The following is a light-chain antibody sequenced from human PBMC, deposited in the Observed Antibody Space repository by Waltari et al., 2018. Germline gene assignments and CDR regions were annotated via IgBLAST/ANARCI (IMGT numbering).Light chain of an antibody. CDR1: QSVGDSD. Sequence: NVLTQSPDTLSLSPGETATLSCRASQSVGDSDLAWYQQKPGQSPRLLRYAASNRASGISDRFSGSGSGRDFTLTISSLEPEDFAVYYCHQYGSAPLFGGGTKVEIK. J-gene: IGKJ4*01. CDR2: AAS. V-gene: IGKV3-20*01. CDR3: HQYGSAPL.